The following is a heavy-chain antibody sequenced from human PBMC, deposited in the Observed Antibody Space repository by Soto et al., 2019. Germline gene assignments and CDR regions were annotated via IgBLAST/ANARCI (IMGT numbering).Heavy chain of an antibody. CDR1: GGTFSSYA. D-gene: IGHD3-10*01. J-gene: IGHJ5*02. CDR3: ANSGFGELIEEFDP. V-gene: IGHV1-69*12. Sequence: QVQLVQSGAEVKKPGSSVKVSCKASGGTFSSYAXXXXXXXXXXXXXWMGGIIPIFGTANYAQKFQGRVTITADEXTXXXXXXXXXXXSEXXXXXYCANSGFGELIEEFDPWGQGTLVTVSS. CDR2: IIPIFGTA.